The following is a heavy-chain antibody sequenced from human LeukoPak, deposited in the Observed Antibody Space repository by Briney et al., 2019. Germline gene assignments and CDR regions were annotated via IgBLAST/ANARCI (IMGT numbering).Heavy chain of an antibody. Sequence: SETLSLTCNVSGVSISGNSWTWIRQPAGKGLEWIGRFHMSGSTNYNPSLKSRVTISVDTSKNQFSLKLSSVTAADTAVYYCARGGAAAGTFDYWGQGTLVTVSS. CDR3: ARGGAAAGTFDY. V-gene: IGHV4-4*07. CDR1: GVSISGNS. D-gene: IGHD6-13*01. CDR2: FHMSGST. J-gene: IGHJ4*02.